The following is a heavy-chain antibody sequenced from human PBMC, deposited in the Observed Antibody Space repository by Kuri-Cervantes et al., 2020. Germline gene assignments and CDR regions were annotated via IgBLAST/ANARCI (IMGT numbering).Heavy chain of an antibody. V-gene: IGHV1-69*05. Sequence: SVKVSCKASGGTFSSYAISWVRQAPGQGLEWMGGIIPIFGTANYAQKFQGRVTITTDESTSTAYMELSSLRSEDTAVYYCARVLGYCSGGSCYRHYYYYMDVWGKGTTVTVSS. CDR2: IIPIFGTA. D-gene: IGHD2-15*01. CDR1: GGTFSSYA. J-gene: IGHJ6*03. CDR3: ARVLGYCSGGSCYRHYYYYMDV.